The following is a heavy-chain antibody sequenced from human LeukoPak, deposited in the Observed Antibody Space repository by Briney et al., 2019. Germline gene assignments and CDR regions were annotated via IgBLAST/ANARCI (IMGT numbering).Heavy chain of an antibody. Sequence: ASVKVSCKASGYSFGDYGFSWVRQAPGQGLEWLGWISAYNGNRNYAQKVEGRVTMTTDTSTSTAYLELRGLGPDDTAVYYCARDDSGAKVDIDYWGQGTLLIVSS. V-gene: IGHV1-18*01. J-gene: IGHJ4*02. CDR2: ISAYNGNR. CDR3: ARDDSGAKVDIDY. CDR1: GYSFGDYG. D-gene: IGHD5-12*01.